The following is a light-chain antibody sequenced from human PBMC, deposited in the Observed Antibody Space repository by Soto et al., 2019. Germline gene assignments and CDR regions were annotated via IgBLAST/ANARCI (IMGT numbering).Light chain of an antibody. V-gene: IGLV2-14*03. CDR1: SSDVGSYNY. CDR3: ASYTTSNTLGRL. CDR2: DVS. Sequence: QSALTQPASVSGSPGQSITISCTGTSSDVGSYNYVSWYQQHPGRAPKLMIYDVSNRPSGVSNRFSGSKSGNTASLTISGLQAEDEADYYCASYTTSNTLGRLFGPGTKVTVL. J-gene: IGLJ1*01.